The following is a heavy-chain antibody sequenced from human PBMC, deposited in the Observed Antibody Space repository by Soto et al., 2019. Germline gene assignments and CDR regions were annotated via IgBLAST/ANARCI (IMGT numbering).Heavy chain of an antibody. V-gene: IGHV3-7*01. CDR3: GTDQWGGAFDI. J-gene: IGHJ3*02. CDR1: GFTLGNYW. Sequence: LRLSCVASGFTLGNYWMAWVRQTPGKGLEFVANIREDGNEINYVDSVKGRFTISRDNAKNSLFLQMNSLRDEDTAVYYCGTDQWGGAFDIGGQGTMVTVSS. CDR2: IREDGNEI. D-gene: IGHD3-10*01.